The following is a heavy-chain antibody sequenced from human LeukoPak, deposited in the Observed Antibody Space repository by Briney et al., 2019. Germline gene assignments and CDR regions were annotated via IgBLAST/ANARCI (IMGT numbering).Heavy chain of an antibody. J-gene: IGHJ6*02. CDR2: ISFHNGHT. CDR1: GYNFATYG. D-gene: IGHD2-15*01. CDR3: ARDRYCSGGSCYSVYYYYGMDV. Sequence: ASVKVSCKASGYNFATYGISWVRQAPGQGLEWMGWISFHNGHTKYAQKFQGRVTMTTDTSTSTAYMELRSLRSDDTAVYYCARDRYCSGGSCYSVYYYYGMDVWGQGTTVTVSS. V-gene: IGHV1-18*01.